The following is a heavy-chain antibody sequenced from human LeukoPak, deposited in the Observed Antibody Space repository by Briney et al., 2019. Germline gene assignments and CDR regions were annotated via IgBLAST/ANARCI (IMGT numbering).Heavy chain of an antibody. D-gene: IGHD5-12*01. CDR1: GFTFSSYG. Sequence: PGGSLRLSCAASGFTFSSYGMHWVRQAPGKGLVWMACINSDGSSTSYADSVKGRFTISRDNAKNTLYLQMNSLRAEDTAVYYCARYSGYAQDFDYWGQGTLVTVSS. CDR2: INSDGSST. J-gene: IGHJ4*02. V-gene: IGHV3-74*01. CDR3: ARYSGYAQDFDY.